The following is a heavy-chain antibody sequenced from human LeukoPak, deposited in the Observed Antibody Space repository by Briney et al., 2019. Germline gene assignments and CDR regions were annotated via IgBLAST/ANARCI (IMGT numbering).Heavy chain of an antibody. V-gene: IGHV4-39*01. J-gene: IGHJ4*02. CDR1: GGSISSSSYY. D-gene: IGHD2-15*01. CDR3: AKVEGYCSGGSCYRNDY. CDR2: IYYSEST. Sequence: SETLSLTCTVSGGSISSSSYYWGWIRQPPGKGLEWIGSIYYSESTYYNPSPKSRVTISVDTSKNQFSLKLSSVTAADTAVYYCAKVEGYCSGGSCYRNDYWGQGTLVTVSS.